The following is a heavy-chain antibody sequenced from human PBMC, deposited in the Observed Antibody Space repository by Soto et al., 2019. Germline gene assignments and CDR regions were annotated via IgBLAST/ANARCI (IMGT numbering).Heavy chain of an antibody. J-gene: IGHJ4*02. CDR1: GGISTFYA. D-gene: IGHD3-16*01. CDR2: IIPMFDTA. Sequence: QVRLVQSGSELKKPVSSVKVSRKASGGISTFYAISWVRQAPGQGLEWMGGIIPMFDTANYAQKFQGRATITADKSTSTVYLELNSLRFDDTAVYYCAGTTISRGIFDYWGQGTLVTVSS. CDR3: AGTTISRGIFDY. V-gene: IGHV1-69*14.